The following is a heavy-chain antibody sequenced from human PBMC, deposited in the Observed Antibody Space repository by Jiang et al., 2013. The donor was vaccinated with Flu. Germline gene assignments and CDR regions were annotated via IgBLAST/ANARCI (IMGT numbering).Heavy chain of an antibody. CDR2: IYYSGST. CDR1: GGSISSGGYF. CDR3: ARDLTAGGYPTYYFDY. Sequence: GPGLVKPSQTLSLMCTVSGGSISSGGYFWSWIRQHPGKGLEWIGYIYYSGSTYYNPSLKSRVTISVDTSKNQFSLKLSSVTAADTAVYYCARDLTAGGYPTYYFDYWGQGTLVTVS. J-gene: IGHJ4*02. V-gene: IGHV4-31*03. D-gene: IGHD3-22*01.